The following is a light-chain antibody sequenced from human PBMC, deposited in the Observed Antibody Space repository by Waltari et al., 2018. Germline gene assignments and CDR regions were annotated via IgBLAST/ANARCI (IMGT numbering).Light chain of an antibody. CDR1: QNIDNF. J-gene: IGKJ4*02. CDR3: QQSYSLFALT. V-gene: IGKV1-39*01. Sequence: DIQMTQSPSSLSASVGDRVTITCRASQNIDNFLNWFQQKPGKAPKLPIYATSTLQTGVPSRFSGSGSGTDFALTICSLQPEDFATYYCQQSYSLFALTFGGGTKVEI. CDR2: ATS.